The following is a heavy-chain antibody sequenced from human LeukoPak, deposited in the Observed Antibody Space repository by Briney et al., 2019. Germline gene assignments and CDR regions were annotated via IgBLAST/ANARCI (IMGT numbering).Heavy chain of an antibody. V-gene: IGHV7-4-1*02. CDR2: INTNTGNP. J-gene: IGHJ4*02. CDR3: ARGPRGYSYFFDY. Sequence: ASVKVSCKASGYAFIDYAINWVRQAPGQGLEWMGWINTNTGNPTYAQGFTGRFVFSLDTSVSTAYLQISSLKAEDTAVYYCARGPRGYSYFFDYWGQGTLVTVSS. CDR1: GYAFIDYA. D-gene: IGHD5-18*01.